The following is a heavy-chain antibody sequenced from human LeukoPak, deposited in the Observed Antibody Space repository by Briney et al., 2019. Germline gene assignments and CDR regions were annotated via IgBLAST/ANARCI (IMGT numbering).Heavy chain of an antibody. D-gene: IGHD5/OR15-5a*01. CDR2: IYYSGST. J-gene: IGHJ4*02. Sequence: SETLSLTCTVSGGSISSYYWSWIRQPPGKGLEWIGYIYYSGSTNYNPSLKSRVTISVDTSKNQFSLKLSSVTAADTAVYYCARANRVSLYYFDYWGQGTLVSVSS. CDR1: GGSISSYY. CDR3: ARANRVSLYYFDY. V-gene: IGHV4-59*08.